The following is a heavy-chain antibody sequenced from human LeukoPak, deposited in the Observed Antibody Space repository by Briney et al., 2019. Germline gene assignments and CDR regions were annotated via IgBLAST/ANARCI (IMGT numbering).Heavy chain of an antibody. Sequence: SGPTLVKPTQTLTLTCTFSGFSLSTSGMCVSWIRQPPGKALEWLARVDWDDDKYYSTSLKTRLTISKDTSKNQVVLTMTNMDPVDTATYYCARIPLNYYDSSGFDYWGQGTLVTVSS. V-gene: IGHV2-70*11. CDR1: GFSLSTSGMC. CDR3: ARIPLNYYDSSGFDY. J-gene: IGHJ4*02. D-gene: IGHD3-22*01. CDR2: VDWDDDK.